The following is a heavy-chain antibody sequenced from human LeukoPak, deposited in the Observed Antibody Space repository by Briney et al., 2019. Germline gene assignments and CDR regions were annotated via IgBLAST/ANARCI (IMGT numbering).Heavy chain of an antibody. Sequence: SETLSLTCAVYGGSFSGYYWSWIRQPPGKGLEWIGEINHSGSTNYNPSLKSRVTISVDTSKNHFSLKLSSVTAADTAVYYCAKGVSSSWYFPHYYGMDVWGQGTTVTVSS. D-gene: IGHD6-13*01. CDR3: AKGVSSSWYFPHYYGMDV. CDR1: GGSFSGYY. CDR2: INHSGST. V-gene: IGHV4-34*01. J-gene: IGHJ6*02.